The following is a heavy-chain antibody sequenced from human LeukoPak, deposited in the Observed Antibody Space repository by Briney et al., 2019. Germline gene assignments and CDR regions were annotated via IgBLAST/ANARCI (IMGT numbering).Heavy chain of an antibody. Sequence: GGSLRLSCAASGCTFSSYWMSWVRQAPGKGLEWVANIKQDGSEKYYVDSVKGRFTISRDNAKNSLYLQMNSLRAEDTAVYYCARGGAAADFDYWGQGTLVTVSS. D-gene: IGHD6-13*01. J-gene: IGHJ4*02. CDR3: ARGGAAADFDY. CDR1: GCTFSSYW. V-gene: IGHV3-7*01. CDR2: IKQDGSEK.